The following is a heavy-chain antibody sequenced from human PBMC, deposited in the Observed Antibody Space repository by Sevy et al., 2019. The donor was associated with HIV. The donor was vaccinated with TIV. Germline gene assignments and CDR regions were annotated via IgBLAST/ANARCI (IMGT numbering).Heavy chain of an antibody. CDR1: GFIFSSYN. Sequence: GGSLRLSCAASGFIFSSYNMNWVRQAPGKGLEWVSYISSSSSTIYYADSEKGRFTISRDNAKNSLYLQMNSLRDEDTAVYYCARDRVGYSGYDYDAFDIWGQGTMVTVSS. CDR2: ISSSSSTI. CDR3: ARDRVGYSGYDYDAFDI. V-gene: IGHV3-48*02. J-gene: IGHJ3*02. D-gene: IGHD5-12*01.